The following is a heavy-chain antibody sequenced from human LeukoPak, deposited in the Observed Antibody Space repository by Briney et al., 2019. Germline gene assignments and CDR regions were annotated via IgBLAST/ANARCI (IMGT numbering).Heavy chain of an antibody. J-gene: IGHJ6*02. V-gene: IGHV4-4*07. CDR1: GGSFSGYY. D-gene: IGHD2-2*01. Sequence: PSETLSLTCAVYGGSFSGYYWSWICQPAGKGLGWIGRISTSGGTNYNPSLKSRVTMSVDTSKNQFSLKLSSVTAADTAVYYCARDLIDIVVVPAARTYYYYGMDVWGQGTTVTVSS. CDR2: ISTSGGT. CDR3: ARDLIDIVVVPAARTYYYYGMDV.